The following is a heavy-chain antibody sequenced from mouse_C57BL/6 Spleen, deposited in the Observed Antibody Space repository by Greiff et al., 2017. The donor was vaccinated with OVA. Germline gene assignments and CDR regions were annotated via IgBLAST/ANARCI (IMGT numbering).Heavy chain of an antibody. Sequence: EVKLQQSGPELVKPGASVKISCKASGYTFTDYYMNWVKQSHGKSLEWIGDINPNNGGTSYNQKFKGKATLTVDKSSSTAYMELRSLTSEDSAVYYCARRLGRGEVFDYWGQGTTLTVSS. J-gene: IGHJ2*01. V-gene: IGHV1-26*01. CDR2: INPNNGGT. CDR3: ARRLGRGEVFDY. CDR1: GYTFTDYY. D-gene: IGHD4-1*01.